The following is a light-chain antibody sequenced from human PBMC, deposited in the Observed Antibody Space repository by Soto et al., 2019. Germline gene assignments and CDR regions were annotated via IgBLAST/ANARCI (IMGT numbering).Light chain of an antibody. V-gene: IGLV1-40*01. J-gene: IGLJ3*02. CDR2: GNS. Sequence: QSVLTQPPSVSGAPGQRVTISCTGSSSNIGAGYDVHWYQQLPGTAPKLLIYGNSNRPSGVPERFSGSKSGTSASLAITGLQAEDEADYYCQSHDSSLSGWVFGGGTKLTVL. CDR1: SSNIGAGYD. CDR3: QSHDSSLSGWV.